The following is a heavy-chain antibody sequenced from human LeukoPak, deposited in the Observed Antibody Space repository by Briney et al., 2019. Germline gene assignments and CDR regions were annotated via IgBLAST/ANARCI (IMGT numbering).Heavy chain of an antibody. CDR3: ARDQGSSRLDAFDI. Sequence: SETLSLTCTVSGGSISSSSYYWGWIRQPPGKGLERIGSIYYSGSTYYNPSLKSRVTISVDTSKNQFSLKLSSVTAADTAVYYCARDQGSSRLDAFDIWGQGTMVTVSS. CDR2: IYYSGST. J-gene: IGHJ3*02. D-gene: IGHD2-2*01. V-gene: IGHV4-39*07. CDR1: GGSISSSSYY.